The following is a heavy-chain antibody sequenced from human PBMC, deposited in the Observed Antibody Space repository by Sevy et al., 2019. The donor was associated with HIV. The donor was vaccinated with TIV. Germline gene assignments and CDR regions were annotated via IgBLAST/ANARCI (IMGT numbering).Heavy chain of an antibody. V-gene: IGHV3-9*01. J-gene: IGHJ4*02. CDR2: LNWDSGSV. CDR1: GFTFNDFA. CDR3: SKCIGATGIAVVAN. D-gene: IGHD6-19*01. Sequence: GGSLRLSCAASGFTFNDFAMHWVRQVPGKGLEWVSGLNWDSGSVDYADSVKGRFTISRDNAKNALFLQMNSLRAEDTALYYCSKCIGATGIAVVANWGQGILVTVSS.